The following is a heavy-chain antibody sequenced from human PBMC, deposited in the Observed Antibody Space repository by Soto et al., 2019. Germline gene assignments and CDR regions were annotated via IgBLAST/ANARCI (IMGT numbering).Heavy chain of an antibody. CDR2: IKSKTDGGTT. CDR1: GFSFSNAW. Sequence: GSRSLSCAASGFSFSNAWMSWVRQAPGKGLEWVGRIKSKTDGGTTDYAAPVKGRFTISRDDSKNTRYLQMNSLKTEDTAVYYCTTGNTIFGVVPDYWGQGTLVTVSS. D-gene: IGHD3-3*01. CDR3: TTGNTIFGVVPDY. J-gene: IGHJ4*02. V-gene: IGHV3-15*01.